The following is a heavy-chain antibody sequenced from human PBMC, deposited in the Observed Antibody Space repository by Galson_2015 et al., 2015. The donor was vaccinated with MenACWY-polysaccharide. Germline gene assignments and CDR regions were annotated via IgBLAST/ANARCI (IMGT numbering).Heavy chain of an antibody. D-gene: IGHD2-15*01. CDR2: ISGSGGST. CDR1: GFTFSSYA. V-gene: IGHV3-23*01. J-gene: IGHJ4*02. CDR3: AKADRGLVVVVAAPFDY. Sequence: SLRLSCAASGFTFSSYAMSWVRQAPGKGLEWVSAISGSGGSTYYADSVKGRFTISRDNSKNTLYLQMNSLRAEDTAVYYCAKADRGLVVVVAAPFDYWGQGALVTVSS.